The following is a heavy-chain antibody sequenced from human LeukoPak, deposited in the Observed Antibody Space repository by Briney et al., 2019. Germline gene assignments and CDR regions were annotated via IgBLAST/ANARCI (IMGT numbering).Heavy chain of an antibody. CDR1: GFTVSNNY. V-gene: IGHV3-66*01. J-gene: IGHJ3*02. Sequence: GGSLRLSCAASGFTVSNNYMSWVRQAPGKGLEWVSVLYSGGSTYYADFVKGRFTISRDNSKTTLYLQMKSLRAEDTAVYYCAREADGFDIWGQGTMVTVSS. CDR3: AREADGFDI. CDR2: LYSGGST.